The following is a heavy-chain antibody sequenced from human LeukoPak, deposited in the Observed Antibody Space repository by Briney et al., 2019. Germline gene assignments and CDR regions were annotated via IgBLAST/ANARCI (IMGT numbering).Heavy chain of an antibody. J-gene: IGHJ4*02. CDR2: LYPGDSHT. V-gene: IGHV5-51*01. CDR3: ARPRPGGDYYDSSGLMSGYFDY. D-gene: IGHD3-22*01. Sequence: GESLKISCKGAGYSFTSYWMGWVRQMTGKGLEWMGDLYPGDSHTSYSPSVQGQVTISADKSISTAYLQWSSLKASDTAMYYCARPRPGGDYYDSSGLMSGYFDYWGQGTLVTVSS. CDR1: GYSFTSYW.